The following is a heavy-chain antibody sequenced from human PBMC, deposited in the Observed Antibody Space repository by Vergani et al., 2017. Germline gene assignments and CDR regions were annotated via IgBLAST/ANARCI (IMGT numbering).Heavy chain of an antibody. CDR2: ISYDGSNK. J-gene: IGHJ6*03. CDR1: GFTFSSYA. Sequence: QVQLVESGGGVVQPGRSLRLSCAASGFTFSSYAMHWVRQAPGKGLEWVAVISYDGSNKYYADSVKGRFTISRDNSKNTLYLQMNSLRAEDTAVYYCASSRSLPPYYYMDVWGKGTTVTVSS. CDR3: ASSRSLPPYYYMDV. V-gene: IGHV3-30*04.